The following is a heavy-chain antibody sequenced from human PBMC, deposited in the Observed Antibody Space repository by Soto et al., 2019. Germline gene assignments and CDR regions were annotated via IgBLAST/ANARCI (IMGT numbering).Heavy chain of an antibody. V-gene: IGHV4-31*03. CDR2: IYYSGNT. D-gene: IGHD3-22*01. Sequence: SEILSLTCIVSGDSMSSGAYYWNWIRQHPGKGLEWIGYIYYSGNTYYNPSLKSRIVISVDTSKNQFSLNLGSVTAADTAIYYCASSYSGYLDNWGRGALVTVSS. CDR1: GDSMSSGAYY. J-gene: IGHJ4*02. CDR3: ASSYSGYLDN.